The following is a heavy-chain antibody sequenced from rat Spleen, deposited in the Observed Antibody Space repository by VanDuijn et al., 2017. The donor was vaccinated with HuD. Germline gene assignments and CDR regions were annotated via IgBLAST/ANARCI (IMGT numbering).Heavy chain of an antibody. CDR3: ARHTTAAIPFDY. V-gene: IGHV2-72*01. D-gene: IGHD1-2*01. Sequence: QVQLKESGPGLMQPSETLSLTCTVSAFSLTNNSVGWVRQPLGKGLVWMGTIWTDGWTNYNSAVQSRLSISRDTSKSQVFLKMNSLQPEDTGTYYCARHTTAAIPFDYWGQGVMVTVSS. J-gene: IGHJ2*01. CDR1: AFSLTNNS. CDR2: IWTDGWT.